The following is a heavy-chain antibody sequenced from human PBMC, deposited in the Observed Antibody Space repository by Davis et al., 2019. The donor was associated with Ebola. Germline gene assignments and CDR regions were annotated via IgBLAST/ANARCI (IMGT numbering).Heavy chain of an antibody. CDR3: ARGTDGYNPGGYFDS. D-gene: IGHD5-24*01. V-gene: IGHV1-2*06. CDR2: INPYSGGT. CDR1: GYTFTGYY. J-gene: IGHJ4*02. Sequence: AASVKVSCKASGYTFTGYYMHWVRRAPGQGLEWMGRINPYSGGTNYAQKFQGRVTMTRDTSISTAYMELSRLTSDDTAVYYCARGTDGYNPGGYFDSWGQGTLVTVSS.